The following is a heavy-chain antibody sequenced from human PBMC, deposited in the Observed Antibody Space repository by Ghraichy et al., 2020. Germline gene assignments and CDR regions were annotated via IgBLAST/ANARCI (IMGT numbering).Heavy chain of an antibody. Sequence: GGSLRLSCAASGFTFSSYAMSWVRQAPGKGLEWVSAISGSGGSTYYADSVRGRFTISRDNSKNTLYLQMNSLRAEDTAVYYCARDQLQGDYYYGMDVWGQGTTVNVSS. V-gene: IGHV3-23*01. CDR3: ARDQLQGDYYYGMDV. CDR2: ISGSGGST. D-gene: IGHD2-2*01. J-gene: IGHJ6*02. CDR1: GFTFSSYA.